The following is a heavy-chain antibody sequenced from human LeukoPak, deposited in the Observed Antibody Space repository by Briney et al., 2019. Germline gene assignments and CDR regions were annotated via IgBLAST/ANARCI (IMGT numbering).Heavy chain of an antibody. CDR2: ISGSGGST. Sequence: GGSLRLSCAASGFTFSSYAMSWVRQAPGKGLEWVSAISGSGGSTYYADSVEGRFTISRDNAKNTLYLQMNSLRAEDTAVYYCARGLQGIDYWGQGTLVTVSS. J-gene: IGHJ4*02. CDR3: ARGLQGIDY. D-gene: IGHD4-11*01. CDR1: GFTFSSYA. V-gene: IGHV3-23*01.